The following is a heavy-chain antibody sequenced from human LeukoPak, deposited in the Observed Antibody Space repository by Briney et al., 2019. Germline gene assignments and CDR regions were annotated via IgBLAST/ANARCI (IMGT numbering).Heavy chain of an antibody. J-gene: IGHJ4*02. V-gene: IGHV3-48*04. CDR2: ISGGSRTI. CDR1: GFSISDYN. D-gene: IGHD3-22*01. CDR3: ARLDDSSGYYY. Sequence: GGSLRLSCAASGFSISDYNMNWVRQAPGKGLEWVSYISGGSRTIYYADSVEGRFTISRDNAKNSLYLQMNSLGAEDTAVYYCARLDDSSGYYYWGQGTLVTVSS.